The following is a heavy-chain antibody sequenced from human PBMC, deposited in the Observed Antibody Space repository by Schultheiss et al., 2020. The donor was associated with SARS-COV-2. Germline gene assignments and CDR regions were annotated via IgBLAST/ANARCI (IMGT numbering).Heavy chain of an antibody. V-gene: IGHV4-31*03. CDR1: GGSINSGGYY. CDR3: ARVDDWNYRYYFDY. J-gene: IGHJ4*02. Sequence: SETLSLTCTVSGGSINSGGYYWSWIRQHPGKGLEWIGYIYYSGDTSYNPSLKSRVTISVDTSKNQFSLKLSSVTAADTAVYYCARVDDWNYRYYFDYWGQGTLVTVSS. D-gene: IGHD1-7*01. CDR2: IYYSGDT.